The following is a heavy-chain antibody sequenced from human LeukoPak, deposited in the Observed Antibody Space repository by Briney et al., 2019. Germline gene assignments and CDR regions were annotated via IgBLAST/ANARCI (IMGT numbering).Heavy chain of an antibody. CDR2: IRYDGSNK. D-gene: IGHD6-13*01. CDR1: GFTFSSYG. V-gene: IGHV3-30*02. J-gene: IGHJ4*02. Sequence: GGSLRLSCAASGFTFSSYGMHWVRQAPGKGLEWVAFIRYDGSNKYYADSVKGRFTISRDNSKNTLYLQMNSLRAEDTAMYYCAKRASSSWYYFDYWGQGTLVTVSS. CDR3: AKRASSSWYYFDY.